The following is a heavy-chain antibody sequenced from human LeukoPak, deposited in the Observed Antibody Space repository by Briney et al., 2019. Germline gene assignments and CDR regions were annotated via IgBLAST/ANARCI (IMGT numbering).Heavy chain of an antibody. D-gene: IGHD2-15*01. Sequence: GGSLRLSCAASGFTFSSYAMSWVRQAPGKGLEWVSAISGSGDSTYYGDSVKGRFTISRDNSKNTLYLQMNSLRAEDTAVYYCARLSGGYSAAHFDYWGQGALVTVSS. CDR1: GFTFSSYA. J-gene: IGHJ4*02. CDR3: ARLSGGYSAAHFDY. V-gene: IGHV3-23*01. CDR2: ISGSGDST.